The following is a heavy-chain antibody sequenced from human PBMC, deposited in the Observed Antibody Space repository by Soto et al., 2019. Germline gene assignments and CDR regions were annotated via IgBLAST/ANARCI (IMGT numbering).Heavy chain of an antibody. V-gene: IGHV4-34*01. Sequence: SETLSLTCAVCGGSFNGYYCSWIRQPPWKGLEWIGEINHSGIANYNPTFKSRVSISVDTSKNKLSLQLSSVSAADTAVYYCAKGPQGGYYDSRSFYSSVHWGQGTLVTVSS. CDR3: AKGPQGGYYDSRSFYSSVH. CDR2: INHSGIA. D-gene: IGHD3-3*01. CDR1: GGSFNGYY. J-gene: IGHJ1*01.